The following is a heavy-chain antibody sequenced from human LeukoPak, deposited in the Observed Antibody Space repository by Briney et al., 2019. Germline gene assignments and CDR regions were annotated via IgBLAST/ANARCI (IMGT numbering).Heavy chain of an antibody. CDR2: ISNSGITI. CDR1: GFTFSDYY. D-gene: IGHD6-13*01. Sequence: GGSLRLSCAASGFTFSDYYMSWIRQAPGKGLEWVSYISNSGITISYADSVKGRFTISRDNAKNSLYLQMNSLRAEDTAVYYCARGGWSGQQLVQHLCYYYMDVWGKGTTVTISS. CDR3: ARGGWSGQQLVQHLCYYYMDV. J-gene: IGHJ6*03. V-gene: IGHV3-11*01.